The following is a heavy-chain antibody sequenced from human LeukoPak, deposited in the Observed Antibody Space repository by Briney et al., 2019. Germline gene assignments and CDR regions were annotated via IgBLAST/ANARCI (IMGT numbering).Heavy chain of an antibody. CDR3: AADRNTIKWSFY. V-gene: IGHV4-59*01. Sequence: SETLSLTCTVSGGSIDTYYWSWIRQPPGKGLEWIGYIYYSGNTNYNPSLKSRVTISVDRSKNQFSLNLNSVDAADTAVYYCAADRNTIKWSFYWGQGTLVTVSP. J-gene: IGHJ4*02. D-gene: IGHD2-2*01. CDR2: IYYSGNT. CDR1: GGSIDTYY.